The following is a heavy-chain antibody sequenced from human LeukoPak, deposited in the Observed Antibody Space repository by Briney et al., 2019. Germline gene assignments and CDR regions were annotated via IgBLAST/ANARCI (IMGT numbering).Heavy chain of an antibody. CDR1: GFTFSSFV. Sequence: GGSLRLSCAASGFTFSSFVMSWVRQAPGKGLEWVAVTSNDGRDKHHADSVKGRFTVSRDNSKNTLYLQMNSLRVEDTAVYYCAKDLTTTSADYYFDYWGQGTLVTVSS. V-gene: IGHV3-30*18. CDR2: TSNDGRDK. D-gene: IGHD1-1*01. J-gene: IGHJ4*02. CDR3: AKDLTTTSADYYFDY.